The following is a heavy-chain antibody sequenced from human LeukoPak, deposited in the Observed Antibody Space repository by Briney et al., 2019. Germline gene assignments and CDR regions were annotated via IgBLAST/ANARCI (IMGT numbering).Heavy chain of an antibody. D-gene: IGHD3-22*01. Sequence: ASVKVSCKVSGYTLTELSMHWVRQAPGKGLEWMGGFDPEDGETIYAQKFQGRVTMTEDTSTDTAYMELGSLRSEDTAVYYCATNYYYDSSGYYARDYWGQGTLVTVSS. CDR2: FDPEDGET. V-gene: IGHV1-24*01. CDR1: GYTLTELS. J-gene: IGHJ4*02. CDR3: ATNYYYDSSGYYARDY.